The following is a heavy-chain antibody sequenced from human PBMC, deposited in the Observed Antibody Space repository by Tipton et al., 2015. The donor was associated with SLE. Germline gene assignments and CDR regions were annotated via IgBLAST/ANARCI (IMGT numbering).Heavy chain of an antibody. Sequence: GSLRLSCAASGFTFSSYSMNWVRQAPGKGLEWVSSISSSSSYIYYADSVKGRFTISRDNAKNSLYLQMNSLRAEDTAVYYCARTALAFDAFDIWGQGTMLTVSS. CDR1: GFTFSSYS. CDR2: ISSSSSYI. CDR3: ARTALAFDAFDI. V-gene: IGHV3-21*01. D-gene: IGHD3-3*02. J-gene: IGHJ3*02.